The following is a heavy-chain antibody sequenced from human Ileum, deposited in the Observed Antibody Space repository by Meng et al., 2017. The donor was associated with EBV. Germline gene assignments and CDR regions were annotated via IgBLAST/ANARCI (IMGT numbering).Heavy chain of an antibody. CDR1: GDSISSDIW. Sequence: QVQLQESGPGLVKPSGTLSLTCTVSGDSISSDIWWSWVRQPPGKGLEWIGEVYHRGDTNYNPSLKSRVDISVDKSKNQFYLSLSSVTAADTAVYYCGRDQGRELINHWGQGTLVTVSS. CDR3: GRDQGRELINH. J-gene: IGHJ4*02. CDR2: VYHRGDT. D-gene: IGHD1-7*01. V-gene: IGHV4-4*02.